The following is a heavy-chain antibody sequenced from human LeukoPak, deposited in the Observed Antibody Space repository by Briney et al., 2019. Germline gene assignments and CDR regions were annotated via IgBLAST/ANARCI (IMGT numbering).Heavy chain of an antibody. CDR1: GFTFSSYA. J-gene: IGHJ6*03. CDR3: AKAEEYYYYMDV. Sequence: GGSLRLSCAASGFTFSSYAMNWVRQAPGKGLECVSAISSSGGTTYYADSVKGRFTISRDNSKNTLYLQMNSLRAEDTALYYWAKAEEYYYYMDVWGKGTTVTGSS. CDR2: ISSSGGTT. V-gene: IGHV3-23*01. D-gene: IGHD1-14*01.